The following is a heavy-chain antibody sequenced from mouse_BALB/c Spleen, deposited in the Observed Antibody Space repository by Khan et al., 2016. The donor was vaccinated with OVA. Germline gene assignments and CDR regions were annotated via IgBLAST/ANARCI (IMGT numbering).Heavy chain of an antibody. CDR2: ISYSGII. Sequence: EVQLQESGPGLVKPSQSRTLTCTVTGYSITSCEAWNWLQQFPGNQLGVVGLISYSGIISYTHTLKSRISITRDTSKNHFFLQLTRVTAEDTATYCCARWNYYGYYFDYWGQGTTLTVSS. CDR1: GYSITSCEA. CDR3: ARWNYYGYYFDY. D-gene: IGHD1-1*01. V-gene: IGHV3-2*02. J-gene: IGHJ2*01.